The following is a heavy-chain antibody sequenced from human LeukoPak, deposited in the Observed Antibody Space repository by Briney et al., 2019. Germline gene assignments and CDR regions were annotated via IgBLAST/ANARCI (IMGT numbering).Heavy chain of an antibody. J-gene: IGHJ4*02. D-gene: IGHD6-6*01. CDR1: GYSFNTYG. Sequence: LGESLKISCKASGYSFNTYGIGWVRQMPGKGLGWMAIIYPGDSDTRYSPSFQGQVTISADKSISTTYLQWSSLKASDTAMFYCARVDFSSSSFGLWGQGTLVTVSS. V-gene: IGHV5-51*01. CDR3: ARVDFSSSSFGL. CDR2: IYPGDSDT.